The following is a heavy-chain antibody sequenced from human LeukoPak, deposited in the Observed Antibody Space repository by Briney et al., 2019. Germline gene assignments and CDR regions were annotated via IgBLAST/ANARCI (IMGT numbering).Heavy chain of an antibody. V-gene: IGHV3-64D*06. CDR1: GFVFSFHT. Sequence: PGGSLRLSCSASGFVFSFHTMYWVRQAPGKGPEYVSTITGSGTGGNIYYADSVKGRFTISRDDSKSILFLEMNGLRSEDTAVYYCVKDFGRVRGTPDSWGQGTLVTVSS. CDR2: ITGSGTGGNI. J-gene: IGHJ4*02. CDR3: VKDFGRVRGTPDS. D-gene: IGHD3-16*01.